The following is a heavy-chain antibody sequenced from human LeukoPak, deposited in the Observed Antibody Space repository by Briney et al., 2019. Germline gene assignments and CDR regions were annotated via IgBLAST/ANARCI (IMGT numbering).Heavy chain of an antibody. Sequence: SETLSLTCAVYGGSFSGYYWSWIRQPPGKGLEWIGEINHSGSTNYNPSLKSRVTISVDTSKNQFSLKLSSVTAADTAVYYCARGERYWGQGTLVTVSS. CDR3: ARGERY. CDR2: INHSGST. V-gene: IGHV4-34*01. J-gene: IGHJ4*02. CDR1: GGSFSGYY.